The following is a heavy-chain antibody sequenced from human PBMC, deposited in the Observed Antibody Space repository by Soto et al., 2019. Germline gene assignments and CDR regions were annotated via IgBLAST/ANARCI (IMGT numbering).Heavy chain of an antibody. V-gene: IGHV5-51*01. D-gene: IGHD3-22*01. CDR3: ARVYYDSSGYSHDAFDI. Sequence: PGESLKISCKGSGYSFTSYWIGWVRQMPGKGLEWMGIIYPGDSDTRYSPSFQGQVTISADKSISTAYLQWSSLKASDTAMYYCARVYYDSSGYSHDAFDIWGQGTMVTVSS. J-gene: IGHJ3*02. CDR2: IYPGDSDT. CDR1: GYSFTSYW.